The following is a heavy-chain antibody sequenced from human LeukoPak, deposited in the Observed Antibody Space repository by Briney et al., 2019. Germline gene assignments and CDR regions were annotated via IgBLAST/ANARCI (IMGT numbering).Heavy chain of an antibody. D-gene: IGHD6-13*01. CDR2: IKQDGSEK. CDR3: ARLSPAAGDWFDP. V-gene: IGHV3-7*01. J-gene: IGHJ5*02. Sequence: PGGSLRLSCAASGFTFSSYWMSWVRQAPGKGLEWVANIKQDGSEKYYVDSVKGRFTISRDNAKNSLYLRMNSLRAEDTAVYYCARLSPAAGDWFDPWGQGTLVTVSS. CDR1: GFTFSSYW.